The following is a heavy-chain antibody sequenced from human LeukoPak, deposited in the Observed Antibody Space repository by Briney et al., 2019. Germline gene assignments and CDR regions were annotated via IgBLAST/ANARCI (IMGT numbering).Heavy chain of an antibody. CDR3: TSDGGWYFNY. J-gene: IGHJ4*02. D-gene: IGHD6-19*01. V-gene: IGHV1-2*02. CDR1: GYSFTTFY. Sequence: EASVKVSCRASGYSFTTFYMHWVRQAPGQGLEWMGWINPNSGGTNYAQKFQGRVTMTRDTSITTAYMELSGLRSDDTAVYYCTSDGGWYFNYWGEGSLVNVSS. CDR2: INPNSGGT.